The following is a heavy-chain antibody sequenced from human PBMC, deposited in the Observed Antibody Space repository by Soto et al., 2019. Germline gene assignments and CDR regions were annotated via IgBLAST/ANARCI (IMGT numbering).Heavy chain of an antibody. Sequence: GGSLSLSCAASGFTFSSSAIGWVRQGPGKGLEWVSAVSANGQGIYYADSVRGRFTISRDNSKNTVFLHMDSLSAEDTAVYYCAKDRHYPRDYFHYWGQGTLVTVSS. CDR1: GFTFSSSA. CDR2: VSANGQGI. CDR3: AKDRHYPRDYFHY. J-gene: IGHJ4*02. V-gene: IGHV3-23*01. D-gene: IGHD3-10*01.